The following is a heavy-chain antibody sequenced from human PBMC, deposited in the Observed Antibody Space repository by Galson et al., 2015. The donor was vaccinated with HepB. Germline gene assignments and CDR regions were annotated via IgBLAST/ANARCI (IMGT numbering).Heavy chain of an antibody. CDR1: GFTFSSYW. J-gene: IGHJ6*02. V-gene: IGHV3-30*03. CDR3: ARDPTHYAMDYYYGMDV. Sequence: SLRLSCAASGFTFSSYWMHWVRQAPGKGLEWVAVISYDGSNKYYADSVKGRFTISRDNSKNTLYLQMNSLRAEDTAVYYCARDPTHYAMDYYYGMDVWGQGTTVTVSS. CDR2: ISYDGSNK. D-gene: IGHD3-16*01.